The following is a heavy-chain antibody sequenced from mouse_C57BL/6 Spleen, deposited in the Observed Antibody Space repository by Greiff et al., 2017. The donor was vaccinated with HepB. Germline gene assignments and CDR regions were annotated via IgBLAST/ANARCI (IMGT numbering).Heavy chain of an antibody. V-gene: IGHV5-17*01. J-gene: IGHJ2*01. D-gene: IGHD1-1*01. CDR3: ARTAYYYGSSFDY. Sequence: EVMLVESGGGLVKPGGSLKLSCAASGFTFSDYGMHWVRQAPEKGLEWVAYISSGSSTIYYADTVKGRFTISRDNAKNTLFLQMTSLRSEDTAMYYCARTAYYYGSSFDYWGQGTTLTVSS. CDR1: GFTFSDYG. CDR2: ISSGSSTI.